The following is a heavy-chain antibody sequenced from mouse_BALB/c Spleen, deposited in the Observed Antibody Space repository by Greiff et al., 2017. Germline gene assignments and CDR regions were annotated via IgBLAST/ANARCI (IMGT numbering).Heavy chain of an antibody. CDR3: ARASYYGSSYAMDY. CDR2: IWAGGST. V-gene: IGHV2-9*02. J-gene: IGHJ4*01. CDR1: GFSLTSYG. D-gene: IGHD1-1*01. Sequence: QVQLKESGPGLVAPSQSLSITCTVSGFSLTSYGVHWVRQPPGKGLEWLGVIWAGGSTNYNSALMSRLSISKDNSKSQVFLKMNSLQTDDTAMYYCARASYYGSSYAMDYWGQGTSVTVSS.